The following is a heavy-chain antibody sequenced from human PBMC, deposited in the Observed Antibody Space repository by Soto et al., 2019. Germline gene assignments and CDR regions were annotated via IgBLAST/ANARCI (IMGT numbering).Heavy chain of an antibody. CDR3: AKASTWRYENLLTYFDY. CDR2: ISDRGSIT. CDR1: EFTFSKYA. Sequence: GGSLRLSCAASEFTFSKYAMSWVRQAPGQGLEWVSGISDRGSITYHADSVKGRFTISRDNSKNTLYLEMNSLRADDTAIYFCAKASTWRYENLLTYFDYWGQGALVTVSS. V-gene: IGHV3-23*01. D-gene: IGHD3-10*01. J-gene: IGHJ4*02.